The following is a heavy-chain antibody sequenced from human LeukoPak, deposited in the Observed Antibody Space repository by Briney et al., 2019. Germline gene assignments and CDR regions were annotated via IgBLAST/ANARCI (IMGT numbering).Heavy chain of an antibody. CDR3: AKGSLSGDYIPAIDNYFDH. V-gene: IGHV3-23*01. J-gene: IGHJ4*02. D-gene: IGHD4-17*01. CDR1: GFTFSSYA. Sequence: GGSLRLSCAASGFTFSSYAMSWVRQAPGKGLEWVSAISGSGGSTYYADSVKGRFTISRDNSKNTLYLQMNSLRADDTAVYYCAKGSLSGDYIPAIDNYFDHWGQGTLVTVSS. CDR2: ISGSGGST.